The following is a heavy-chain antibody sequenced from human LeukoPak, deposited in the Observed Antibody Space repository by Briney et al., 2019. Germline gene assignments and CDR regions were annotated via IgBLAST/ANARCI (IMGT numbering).Heavy chain of an antibody. Sequence: ASVKVSCKASGYTFITYGVSWVRQAPGQGLEWRGWISTYNGNTHYAQKLQGRVTMTTDTSTSTVYMELRSLRSDDTAVYYCARGSPPRRNYDSRGYYSYYFDYWGQGTLVTVSS. D-gene: IGHD3-22*01. CDR2: ISTYNGNT. V-gene: IGHV1-18*01. CDR1: GYTFITYG. J-gene: IGHJ4*02. CDR3: ARGSPPRRNYDSRGYYSYYFDY.